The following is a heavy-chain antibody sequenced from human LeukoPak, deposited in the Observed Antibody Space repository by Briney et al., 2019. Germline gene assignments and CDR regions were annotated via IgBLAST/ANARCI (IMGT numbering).Heavy chain of an antibody. D-gene: IGHD6-13*01. CDR1: GFTFSSYG. V-gene: IGHV3-30*02. CDR3: ARASAAAGTFKWLLPFDY. CDR2: IRYDGSNK. J-gene: IGHJ4*02. Sequence: GGSLRLSCAASGFTFSSYGMHWVRQAPGKGLEWVAFIRYDGSNKYYADSVKGRFTISRDNAKNSLYLQMNSLRAEDTAVYYCARASAAAGTFKWLLPFDYWGQGTLVTVSS.